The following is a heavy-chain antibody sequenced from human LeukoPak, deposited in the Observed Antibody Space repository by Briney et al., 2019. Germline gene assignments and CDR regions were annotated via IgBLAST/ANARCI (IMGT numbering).Heavy chain of an antibody. D-gene: IGHD6-19*01. CDR1: GGSISSFY. CDR2: IYYTGST. J-gene: IGHJ5*01. Sequence: SETLSLTCTVSGGSISSFYWSWIRQPPGKGLEYIGDIYYTGSTNYNPSLNSRVTMSVDTSTNQFSLKLTSVTAADTALYYCVRSPGYSSGWFDYWGHGTLVTVSS. CDR3: VRSPGYSSGWFDY. V-gene: IGHV4-59*08.